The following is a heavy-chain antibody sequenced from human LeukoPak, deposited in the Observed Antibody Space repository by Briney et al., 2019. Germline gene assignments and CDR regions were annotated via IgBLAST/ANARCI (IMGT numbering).Heavy chain of an antibody. CDR1: GFAFSSFE. CDR3: ASGPGTYYYGSGSYSTYGMDV. J-gene: IGHJ6*02. CDR2: ISGSGSTI. Sequence: GGSLRLSCAASGFAFSSFEMNWVRQAPGKGLEWVSCISGSGSTIYYADSVKGRFTISRDNAKNSLYLQMNSLRAEDTAVYYCASGPGTYYYGSGSYSTYGMDVWGQGTTVTVSS. D-gene: IGHD3-10*01. V-gene: IGHV3-48*03.